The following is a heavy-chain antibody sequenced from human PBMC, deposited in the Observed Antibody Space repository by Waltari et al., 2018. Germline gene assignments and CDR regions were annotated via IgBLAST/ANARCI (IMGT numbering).Heavy chain of an antibody. D-gene: IGHD2-2*02. V-gene: IGHV4-38-2*01. CDR1: GYSISSGYY. Sequence: QVQLQESGPGLVKPSETLSLTCAVSGYSISSGYYWGWIRQPPGKGLEGSGSIYHSGRTYYNPSLKSRVTISVDTSKNQFSLKLSPVTAADTAVYYCARGPSAPVPAAIIWGQGTLVTVSS. CDR2: IYHSGRT. J-gene: IGHJ4*02. CDR3: ARGPSAPVPAAII.